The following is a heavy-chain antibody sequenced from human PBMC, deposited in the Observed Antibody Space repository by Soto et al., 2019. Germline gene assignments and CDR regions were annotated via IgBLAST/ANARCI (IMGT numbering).Heavy chain of an antibody. CDR3: ARVMCGDCSSYYFFSMDV. V-gene: IGHV3-21*01. D-gene: IGHD2-21*02. J-gene: IGHJ6*02. Sequence: EVQLVESGGGLVKPGGSLRLSCAASGFTFGTFTMSWVRQAPGKGLEWVSSIGTTSTYIYYADSVRGRFTISRDNAKNSLYLQINALRGEDTAVYFCARVMCGDCSSYYFFSMDVWGQVTTATVSS. CDR1: GFTFGTFT. CDR2: IGTTSTYI.